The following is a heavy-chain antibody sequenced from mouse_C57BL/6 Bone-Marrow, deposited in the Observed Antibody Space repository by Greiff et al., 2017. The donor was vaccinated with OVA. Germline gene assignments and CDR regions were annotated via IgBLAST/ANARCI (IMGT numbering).Heavy chain of an antibody. D-gene: IGHD1-1*01. J-gene: IGHJ1*03. CDR2: IWRGGST. CDR3: AKIIYYYGSSPYFDV. Sequence: QVQLQQSGPGLVQPSQSLSITCTVSGFSLTSYGVHWVRQSPGKGLEWLGVIWRGGSTDYNAAFMSRLSITKDNSKSQVFFKMNSLQADDTAIYYCAKIIYYYGSSPYFDVWGTGTTVTVSS. V-gene: IGHV2-5*01. CDR1: GFSLTSYG.